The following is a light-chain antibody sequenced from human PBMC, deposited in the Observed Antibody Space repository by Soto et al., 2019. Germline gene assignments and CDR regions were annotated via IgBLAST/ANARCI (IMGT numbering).Light chain of an antibody. CDR2: GNI. Sequence: QSVLTQPPSVSGAPGQRVTISCTGSSSNIGAGYDVHWYQQLPGTAPKLLIYGNINRPSGVPDRFSGSKSGTSASLAITGLQAEDEAYYYCATWDDSLNALYVFGTGTKVTVL. V-gene: IGLV1-40*01. CDR1: SSNIGAGYD. J-gene: IGLJ1*01. CDR3: ATWDDSLNALYV.